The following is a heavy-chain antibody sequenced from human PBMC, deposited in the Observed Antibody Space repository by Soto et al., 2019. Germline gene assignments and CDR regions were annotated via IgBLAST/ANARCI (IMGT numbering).Heavy chain of an antibody. V-gene: IGHV3-21*01. Sequence: PGGSLRLSWSVAGCTFSTYTMSWVRQAPGKGLQWVSSISSRGSYIYYADSVKGRFTISRDNAKNSLYLQMNSLRGEDTAVYYCARDENGFDPWGQGALVTVSS. CDR2: ISSRGSYI. J-gene: IGHJ5*02. CDR1: GCTFSTYT. CDR3: ARDENGFDP.